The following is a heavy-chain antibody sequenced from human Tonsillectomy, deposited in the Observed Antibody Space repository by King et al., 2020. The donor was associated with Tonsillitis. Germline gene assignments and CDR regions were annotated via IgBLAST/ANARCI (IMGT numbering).Heavy chain of an antibody. CDR1: GFDFSSYA. J-gene: IGHJ4*02. Sequence: VQLVESGGGVVQPGGSLRLSCASSGFDFSSYAMHWVRQAPGKGLEWVAVISSDASRVNYGDSVKGRFTISRDNSKNTLYVQMNSLRAEDTAVYYCARERLYSSDWGIDYWGQGSLVTVSS. D-gene: IGHD6-19*01. CDR3: ARERLYSSDWGIDY. V-gene: IGHV3-33*05. CDR2: ISSDASRV.